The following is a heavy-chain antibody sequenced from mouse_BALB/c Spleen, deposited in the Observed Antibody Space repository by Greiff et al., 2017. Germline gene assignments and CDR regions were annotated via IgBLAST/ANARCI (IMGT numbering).Heavy chain of an antibody. CDR1: GYSFTSYY. CDR3: ARSLITTVVADY. J-gene: IGHJ2*01. Sequence: VQLQQSGPELVKPGASVKISCKASGYSFTSYYIHWVKQRPGQGLEWIGWIFPGSGNTKYNEKFKGKATLTADTSSSTSYMHLSSLTSEDSAVYFCARSLITTVVADYWGQGTTLTVSS. D-gene: IGHD1-1*01. V-gene: IGHV1-66*01. CDR2: IFPGSGNT.